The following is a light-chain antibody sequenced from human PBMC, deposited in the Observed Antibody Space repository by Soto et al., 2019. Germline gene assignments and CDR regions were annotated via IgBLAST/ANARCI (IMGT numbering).Light chain of an antibody. CDR2: EAS. Sequence: EIALTPSPGTLYLAPGESAPFSCRASQSVSSSYLAWYQQKPGQPHTLLIYEASTRASGIPDRCSGSGSGTDFTLTISRLEPEDFAVYYCQEHASIFGQRTRLEIK. J-gene: IGKJ5*01. V-gene: IGKV3-20*01. CDR1: QSVSSSY. CDR3: QEHASI.